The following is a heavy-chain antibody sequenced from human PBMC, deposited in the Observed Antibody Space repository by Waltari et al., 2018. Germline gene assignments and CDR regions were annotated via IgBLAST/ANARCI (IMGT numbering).Heavy chain of an antibody. CDR1: GCSISSSSYY. J-gene: IGHJ4*02. Sequence: QLQLQESGPGLVKPSETLSLTCTVSGCSISSSSYYWGWIRQPPGKGLEWIGSIYYSGSTYYNPSLKSRVTISVDTSKNQFSLKLSSVTAADTAVYYCARGRSIAARPWYYWGQGTLVTVSS. CDR2: IYYSGST. D-gene: IGHD6-6*01. CDR3: ARGRSIAARPWYY. V-gene: IGHV4-39*01.